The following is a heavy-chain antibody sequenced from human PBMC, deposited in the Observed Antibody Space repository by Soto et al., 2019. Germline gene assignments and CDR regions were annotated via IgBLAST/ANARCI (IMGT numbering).Heavy chain of an antibody. V-gene: IGHV1-18*01. Sequence: QVQLVQSGAEVKKPGASVKVSCKASGYTFTSYGISWVRQAPGQGLEWMGWISAYNGNTNYAQKLQGRVTMTTDTSTSTAYMELRSLRCDDTAVYYCARDDCGGDCYYSVGEYYFDYWGQGTLVTVSS. CDR2: ISAYNGNT. CDR3: ARDDCGGDCYYSVGEYYFDY. J-gene: IGHJ4*02. CDR1: GYTFTSYG. D-gene: IGHD2-21*02.